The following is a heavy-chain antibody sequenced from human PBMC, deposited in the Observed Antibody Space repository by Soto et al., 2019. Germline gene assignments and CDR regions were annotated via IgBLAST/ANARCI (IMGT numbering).Heavy chain of an antibody. J-gene: IGHJ5*02. CDR3: AKAASPYFDSSGYYGS. D-gene: IGHD3-22*01. V-gene: IGHV1-2*02. Sequence: GASVKVSCKASGYTFTGYYMHWVRQAPGQGLEWMGWINPNSGGTNYAQKFQGRFTISRDNSKNTLYLQMNSLRAEDTAVYYCAKAASPYFDSSGYYGSWGQGALVTVSS. CDR2: INPNSGGT. CDR1: GYTFTGYY.